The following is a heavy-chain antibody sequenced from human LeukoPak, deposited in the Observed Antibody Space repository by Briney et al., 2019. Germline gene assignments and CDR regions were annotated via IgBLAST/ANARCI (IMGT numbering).Heavy chain of an antibody. D-gene: IGHD1-1*01. CDR3: ATDEAATGRLDY. J-gene: IGHJ4*02. CDR2: INSDGSST. CDR1: GFNFRNYW. V-gene: IGHV3-74*01. Sequence: GGSLRLSCAASGFNFRNYWLHWVRQAPGKGLVWVSRINSDGSSTSYADSVKGRFTISRDNAENTLYLQINSLRAEDTAVYYCATDEAATGRLDYWGQGTLVTDSS.